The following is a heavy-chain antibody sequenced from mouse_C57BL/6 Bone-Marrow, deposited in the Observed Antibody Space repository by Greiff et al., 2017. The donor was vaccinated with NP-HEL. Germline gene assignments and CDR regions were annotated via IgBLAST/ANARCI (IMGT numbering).Heavy chain of an antibody. D-gene: IGHD2-4*01. CDR3: ARGNYDYDPFAY. V-gene: IGHV1-22*01. CDR1: GYTFTDYN. J-gene: IGHJ3*01. CDR2: INPNNGGT. Sequence: EVKLQESGPELVKPGASVKMSCKASGYTFTDYNMHWVKQSHGKSLEWIGYINPNNGGTSYNQKFKGKATLTVNKSSSTAYMELRSLTSEDSAVYYCARGNYDYDPFAYWGQGTLVTVSA.